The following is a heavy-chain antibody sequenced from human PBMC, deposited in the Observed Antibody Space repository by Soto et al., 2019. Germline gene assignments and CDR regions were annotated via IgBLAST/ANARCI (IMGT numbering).Heavy chain of an antibody. CDR3: FLQAEDGIRGLCTVSAFLLNRSSDL. V-gene: IGHV3-23*01. CDR2: ISYGDGTT. D-gene: IGHD3-3*01. Sequence: KGLEWVSAISYGDGTTYYADSVKGRCTISRDNSENTLYLQMNSLRAEDTAVYYFFLQAEDGIRGLCTVSAFLLNRSSDL. J-gene: IGHJ2*01.